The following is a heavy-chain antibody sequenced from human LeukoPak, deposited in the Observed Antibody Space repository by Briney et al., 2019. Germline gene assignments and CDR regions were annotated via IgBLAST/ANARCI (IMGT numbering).Heavy chain of an antibody. V-gene: IGHV3-7*01. J-gene: IGHJ4*02. CDR3: ARELRTFDS. CDR2: IKHNGDEL. D-gene: IGHD3-16*01. CDR1: GFTFSSYL. Sequence: PGGSLRLSCAASGFTFSSYLMTWVRPAPGKGLEWVANIKHNGDELNYVGSVEGRFTISRDNAKNSLYLHMTSLRAEDTAVYYCARELRTFDSWGQGTLVTVSS.